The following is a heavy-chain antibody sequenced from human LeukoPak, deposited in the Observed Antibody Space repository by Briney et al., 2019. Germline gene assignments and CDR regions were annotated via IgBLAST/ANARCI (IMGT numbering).Heavy chain of an antibody. CDR2: ISWNSGSI. V-gene: IGHV3-9*03. Sequence: GRSLRLSCAASGFTFDDYAMHWVRQAPGKGLEWVSGISWNSGSIGYADSVKGRFTISRDNAKNSLYLQKNSLRAEDMALYYCAKDSLIRDGYNTNAFDIWGQGTMVTVSS. CDR3: AKDSLIRDGYNTNAFDI. CDR1: GFTFDDYA. D-gene: IGHD5-24*01. J-gene: IGHJ3*02.